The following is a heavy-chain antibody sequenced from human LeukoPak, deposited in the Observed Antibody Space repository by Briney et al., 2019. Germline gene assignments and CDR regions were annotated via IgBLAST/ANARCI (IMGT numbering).Heavy chain of an antibody. CDR2: IYYSGST. D-gene: IGHD6-19*01. V-gene: IGHV4-30-4*01. J-gene: IGHJ4*02. CDR1: GGSISSGDYY. Sequence: PSQTLSLTCTVSGGSISSGDYYWSWIRQPPGKGLEWIGYIYYSGSTYYNPSLKSRVTISVDTSKNQFSLKLSSVTAADTAVYYCAKATPVWSGYSSGWAIFDYWGQGTLVTVSS. CDR3: AKATPVWSGYSSGWAIFDY.